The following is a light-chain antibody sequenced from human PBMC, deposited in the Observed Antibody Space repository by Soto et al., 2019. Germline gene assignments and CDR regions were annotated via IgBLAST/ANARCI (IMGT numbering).Light chain of an antibody. V-gene: IGLV3-21*02. CDR1: NIGSKS. CDR3: QVWDSSSDHVV. J-gene: IGLJ2*01. CDR2: DDS. Sequence: SYELPQPPSVSVAPGHTARITCGGNNIGSKSVHWYQQKPGQAPVLVVYDDSDRPSGIPERFSGSNSGNTATLTISRVEAGDEADYYCQVWDSSSDHVVFGGGTKVTVL.